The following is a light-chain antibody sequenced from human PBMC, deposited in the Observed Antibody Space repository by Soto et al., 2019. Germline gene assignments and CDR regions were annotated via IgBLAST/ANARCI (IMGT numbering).Light chain of an antibody. Sequence: QSALTQPASVSGSPGQSITISCTGSSNDVGGYNYVSWYQQHPGQAPKLIIYEDRDRPSGVSPRFSGSKSGNTASLTISGLQVEDEADYFCTSYNSTIPYVFGSGTKLTVL. V-gene: IGLV2-14*01. CDR3: TSYNSTIPYV. CDR2: EDR. CDR1: SNDVGGYNY. J-gene: IGLJ1*01.